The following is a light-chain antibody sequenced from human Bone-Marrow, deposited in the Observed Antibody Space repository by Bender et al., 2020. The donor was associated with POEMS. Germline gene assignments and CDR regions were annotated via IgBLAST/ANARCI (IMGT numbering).Light chain of an antibody. Sequence: QSVLTQPASVSGSPGQSITISCTGTSSDVGSYNYVSWYQQRPGKAPKLIIYEANKRPSGVSNRFSGSKSGSTASLTISGLQAEDEADYYCCSYVGSSTFYVFGTGTKVTVL. CDR2: EAN. J-gene: IGLJ1*01. CDR3: CSYVGSSTFYV. CDR1: SSDVGSYNY. V-gene: IGLV2-23*02.